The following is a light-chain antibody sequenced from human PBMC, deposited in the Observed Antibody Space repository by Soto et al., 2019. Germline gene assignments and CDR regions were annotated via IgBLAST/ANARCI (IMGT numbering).Light chain of an antibody. CDR3: SSYAGGVV. CDR1: SSGVENYNL. Sequence: QSALTQPASVSGSPGQSITLSCTRASSGVENYNLVSWYQHHPGKAPKLIIYEGSQRPSGVSDRFSGSKSGNTASLTISGHQAEDEADYYCSSYAGGVVFGGGTKLTVL. V-gene: IGLV2-23*01. CDR2: EGS. J-gene: IGLJ3*02.